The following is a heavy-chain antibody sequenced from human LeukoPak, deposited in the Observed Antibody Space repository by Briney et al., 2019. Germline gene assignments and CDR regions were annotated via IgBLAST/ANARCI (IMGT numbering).Heavy chain of an antibody. D-gene: IGHD3-10*01. Sequence: GGSLRLSCAASGFTFSSYAMHWVRQAPGKGLEWVAVISYDGSNKYYADSVKGRFTISRDNSKNTLYLQMNSLRAEDTAVYYCARDTGYGSGSYYKKLTIPYNWFDPWGQGTLVTVSS. CDR1: GFTFSSYA. CDR2: ISYDGSNK. J-gene: IGHJ5*02. CDR3: ARDTGYGSGSYYKKLTIPYNWFDP. V-gene: IGHV3-30-3*01.